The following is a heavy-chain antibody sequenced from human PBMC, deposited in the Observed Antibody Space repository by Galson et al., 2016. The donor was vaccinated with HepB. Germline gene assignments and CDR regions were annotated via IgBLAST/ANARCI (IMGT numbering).Heavy chain of an antibody. CDR2: ISYDGISN. J-gene: IGHJ6*02. Sequence: SLRLSCAASGFSFSSYGMHWVRQAPGKGLEWVAGISYDGISNYYADSVKGRFNISRDNSKNTLSLEVDSLRAEDAAVYYCARPVVPRVINDGVDVWGQGTTVTVSS. CDR1: GFSFSSYG. V-gene: IGHV3-30*12. D-gene: IGHD2-2*01. CDR3: ARPVVPRVINDGVDV.